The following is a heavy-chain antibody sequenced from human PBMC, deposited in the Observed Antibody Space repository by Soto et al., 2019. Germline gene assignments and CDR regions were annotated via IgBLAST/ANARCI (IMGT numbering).Heavy chain of an antibody. V-gene: IGHV3-30*18. CDR2: ISYDGSNK. D-gene: IGHD2-15*01. Sequence: QVQLVESGGGVVQPGRSLRLSCAASGFTFSSYGMHWVRQAPGKGLEWVAVISYDGSNKYYADSVKGRFTISRDNXKNXLDLQMNSLRAEDTAVYYCAKDMGDIVVVVAAKDYWGQGTLVTVSS. CDR3: AKDMGDIVVVVAAKDY. J-gene: IGHJ4*02. CDR1: GFTFSSYG.